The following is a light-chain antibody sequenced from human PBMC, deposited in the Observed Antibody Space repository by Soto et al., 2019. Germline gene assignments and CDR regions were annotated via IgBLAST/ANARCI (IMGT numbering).Light chain of an antibody. CDR2: KAS. Sequence: DIQMTQSPSTLSASVGDRVTITCRASQSISDWLAWFQQKPGNASKLLIYKASTLESGVPSRFSGSGSGTEFTLTISSLQPDDSATYYCQQYNNRWTFGQGTKVEI. CDR1: QSISDW. CDR3: QQYNNRWT. V-gene: IGKV1-5*03. J-gene: IGKJ1*01.